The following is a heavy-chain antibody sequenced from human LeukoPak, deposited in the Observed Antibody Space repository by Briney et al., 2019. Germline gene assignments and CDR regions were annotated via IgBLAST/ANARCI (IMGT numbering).Heavy chain of an antibody. CDR1: GFTVSSNY. CDR2: IYSGGSK. J-gene: IGHJ4*02. D-gene: IGHD6-19*01. V-gene: IGHV3-53*01. CDR3: ARSGYSSGWTGGFDY. Sequence: GGSLRLSCAASGFTVSSNYMSWVRQAPGKGREWVSGIYSGGSKYYADSVKGRFTISRDNSENTLFLHMNSLRPEDTAVYYCARSGYSSGWTGGFDYWGQGTLVTVSS.